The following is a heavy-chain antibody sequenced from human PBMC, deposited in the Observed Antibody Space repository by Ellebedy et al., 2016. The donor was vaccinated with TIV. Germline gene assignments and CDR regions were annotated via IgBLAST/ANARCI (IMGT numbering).Heavy chain of an antibody. CDR2: INPSGGST. V-gene: IGHV1-46*01. J-gene: IGHJ4*02. D-gene: IGHD2-2*01. CDR1: GYTFTSYY. CDR3: AREPGYCSSTSCYSHFDY. Sequence: ASVKVSCXASGYTFTSYYMHWVRQAPGQGLEWMGIINPSGGSTSYAQKFQGRVTMTRDTSTSTVYMELSSLRSEDTAVYYCAREPGYCSSTSCYSHFDYWGQGTLVTVSS.